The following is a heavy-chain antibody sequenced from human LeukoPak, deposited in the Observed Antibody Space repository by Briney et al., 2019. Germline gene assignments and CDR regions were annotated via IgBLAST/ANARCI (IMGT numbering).Heavy chain of an antibody. Sequence: PGGSLRLSCAASGFTVSSNYMNWVRQAPGKGLEWVSSISSSSSYIYYADSVKGRFTISRDNAKNSLYLQMNSLRAEDTAVYYCARDRSSSSYNYWGQGTLVTVSS. CDR2: ISSSSSYI. CDR3: ARDRSSSSYNY. D-gene: IGHD6-6*01. V-gene: IGHV3-21*01. J-gene: IGHJ4*02. CDR1: GFTVSSNY.